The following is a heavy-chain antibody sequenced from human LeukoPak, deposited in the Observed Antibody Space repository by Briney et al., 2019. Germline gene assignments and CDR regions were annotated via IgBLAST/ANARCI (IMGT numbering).Heavy chain of an antibody. CDR2: INAGNGNT. J-gene: IGHJ4*02. V-gene: IGHV1-3*01. Sequence: ASVKVSCKASGYTFTSYAMHWVRQAPGQRLEWMGWINAGNGNTKYSQKFQGRVTITRDTSASTAYMELSSLRSGDTAVYYCARDWVKTYYYGSGSQPLDYWGQGTLVTVSS. CDR1: GYTFTSYA. CDR3: ARDWVKTYYYGSGSQPLDY. D-gene: IGHD3-10*01.